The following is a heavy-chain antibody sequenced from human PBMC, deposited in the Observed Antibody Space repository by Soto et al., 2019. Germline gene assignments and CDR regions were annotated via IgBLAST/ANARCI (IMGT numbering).Heavy chain of an antibody. Sequence: PSETLSLTCAVSGGSFSGFYWTWIRQPPGEGLEWIGEINHSGTTNFNPSLRGRLTISLDSSKKHFSLKLTSMTAADAAVYYCARADRTLVTSYGLGVWGQGTRVTVSS. CDR2: INHSGTT. CDR1: GGSFSGFY. V-gene: IGHV4-34*01. J-gene: IGHJ6*02. CDR3: ARADRTLVTSYGLGV. D-gene: IGHD2-21*02.